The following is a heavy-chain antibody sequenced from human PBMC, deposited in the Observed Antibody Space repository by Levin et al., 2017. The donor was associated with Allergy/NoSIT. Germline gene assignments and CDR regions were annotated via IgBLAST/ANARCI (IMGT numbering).Heavy chain of an antibody. CDR3: ARQRHYYCSGGSCYPLDY. CDR1: GGSIRSSSYY. J-gene: IGHJ4*02. V-gene: IGHV4-39*01. Sequence: SQTLSLPCTVSGGSIRSSSYYWGWIRQPPGKGLEWIGSIYYSGSTYYNPSLKSRVTISVDTSKNQFSLKLSSVTAADTAVYYCARQRHYYCSGGSCYPLDYWGQGTLVTVSS. CDR2: IYYSGST. D-gene: IGHD2-15*01.